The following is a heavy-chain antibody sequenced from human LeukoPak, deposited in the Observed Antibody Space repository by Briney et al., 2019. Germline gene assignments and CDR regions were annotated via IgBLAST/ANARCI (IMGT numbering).Heavy chain of an antibody. V-gene: IGHV3-23*01. D-gene: IGHD3-10*01. CDR1: GFTLSTNC. CDR3: AKSVYHSGNY. J-gene: IGHJ4*02. Sequence: GGSLRLSCAASGFTLSTNCMSWVRQPPGKGLEWVSSISGPTTYYADSVKGRFTISRDTSKISVYLQVNSLRAEDTAVYYCAKSVYHSGNYWGQGTLVTVSS. CDR2: ISGPTT.